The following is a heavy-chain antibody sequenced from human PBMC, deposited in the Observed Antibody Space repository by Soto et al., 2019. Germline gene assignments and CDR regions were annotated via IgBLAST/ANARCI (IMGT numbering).Heavy chain of an antibody. Sequence: GGSLRISCPASGFTFRPCAMSWVRQAPGKGLVWCSSISGSVVSTYYADSVKRRFTISRDSSMTTMYLQMYGLRGEDTAVYYCAKTSGVVYYDYWRGLFQHWGQGTLDNVSS. CDR1: GFTFRPCA. V-gene: IGHV3-23*01. J-gene: IGHJ1*01. D-gene: IGHD3-3*01. CDR2: ISGSVVST. CDR3: AKTSGVVYYDYWRGLFQH.